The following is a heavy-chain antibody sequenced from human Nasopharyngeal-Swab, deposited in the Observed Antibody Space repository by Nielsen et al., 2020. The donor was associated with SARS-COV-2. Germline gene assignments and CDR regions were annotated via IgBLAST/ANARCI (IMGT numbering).Heavy chain of an antibody. CDR2: LYQWEH. CDR3: ARGYCGGGSCYSDYYYGVAV. D-gene: IGHD2-15*01. Sequence: WIRQPPREGTGVDWAYLYQWEHQLQPSLKSRVTISVDTSKNQFSLKLSSVTAADTAVYYCARGYCGGGSCYSDYYYGVAVWGQGTTVTVSS. J-gene: IGHJ6*02. V-gene: IGHV4-61*02.